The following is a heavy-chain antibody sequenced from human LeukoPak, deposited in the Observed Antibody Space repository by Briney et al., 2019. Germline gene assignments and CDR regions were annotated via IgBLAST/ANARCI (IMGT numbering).Heavy chain of an antibody. CDR2: TYYRSTWYN. J-gene: IGHJ5*02. Sequence: SQTLSLTCAISGDSVSSNSVTWNWIRQSPSRGLEWLGRTYYRSTWYNDYAVSVRGRITVNPDTSKNQFSLHLNSVTPEDTAVYYCARRLTQYDCFDPWGQGILVTVSS. CDR1: GDSVSSNSVT. CDR3: ARRLTQYDCFDP. V-gene: IGHV6-1*01. D-gene: IGHD2-2*01.